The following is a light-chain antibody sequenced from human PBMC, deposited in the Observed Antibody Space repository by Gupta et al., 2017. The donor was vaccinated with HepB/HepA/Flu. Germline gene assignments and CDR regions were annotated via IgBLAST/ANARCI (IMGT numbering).Light chain of an antibody. CDR3: QQRSNWPIT. CDR1: QSVTSY. V-gene: IGKV3-11*01. CDR2: DAS. J-gene: IGKJ5*01. Sequence: EIVLTQSPATLSLSPGERATLSCRASQSVTSYLAWYQQKPGQAPRLLIYDASNRATGIPGRFSGSGSGKDFTLTISSREPEDFAVYYCQQRSNWPITFGQGPRLETK.